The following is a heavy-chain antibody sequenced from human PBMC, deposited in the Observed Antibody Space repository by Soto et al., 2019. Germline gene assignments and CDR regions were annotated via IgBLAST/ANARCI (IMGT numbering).Heavy chain of an antibody. J-gene: IGHJ4*02. CDR3: ARNYDILTGYWGADY. D-gene: IGHD3-9*01. V-gene: IGHV3-30-3*01. CDR2: ISYDGSNK. CDR1: GFTFSSYA. Sequence: QVQLVESGGGVVQPGRSLRLSCAASGFTFSSYAMHWVRQAPGKGLEWVAVISYDGSNKYYADSVKGRFTISRDNSKNTLYLQMNSLRAEDTAVYYCARNYDILTGYWGADYWGQGTLVTVSS.